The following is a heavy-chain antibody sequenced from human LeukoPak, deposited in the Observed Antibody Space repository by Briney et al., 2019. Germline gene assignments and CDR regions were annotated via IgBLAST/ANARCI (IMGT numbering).Heavy chain of an antibody. CDR2: IYYSGST. Sequence: PSETLSLTCTVSGGSISSGGYYWSWIRQHPGKGLEWIGYIYYSGSTYYNPSLKSRVTISVDTSKNQFSLKLSSVTAADTAVYYCARGIRNYDFWSGYYTGILSPSDYGMDVWGQGTMVTVSS. J-gene: IGHJ6*02. CDR3: ARGIRNYDFWSGYYTGILSPSDYGMDV. V-gene: IGHV4-31*03. D-gene: IGHD3-3*01. CDR1: GGSISSGGYY.